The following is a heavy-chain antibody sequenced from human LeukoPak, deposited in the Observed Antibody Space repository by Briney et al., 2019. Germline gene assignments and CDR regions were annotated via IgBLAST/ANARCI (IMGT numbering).Heavy chain of an antibody. D-gene: IGHD3-10*01. V-gene: IGHV4-59*12. Sequence: SETLSLTCTVSGGSISTYYWSWIRQPPGMGLEWIGYIYYTGSTNCNPSLKSRVTMSVDTSKNQFSLKLSSVTAADTAVYYCARGLRAYGSGPNWFDPWGQGTLVTVSS. CDR1: GGSISTYY. CDR2: IYYTGST. J-gene: IGHJ5*02. CDR3: ARGLRAYGSGPNWFDP.